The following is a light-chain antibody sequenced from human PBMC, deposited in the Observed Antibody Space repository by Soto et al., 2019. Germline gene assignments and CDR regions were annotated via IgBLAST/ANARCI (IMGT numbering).Light chain of an antibody. CDR2: GAS. CDR1: QSVRSNY. CDR3: QQTYSDIS. J-gene: IGKJ4*01. V-gene: IGKV3-20*01. Sequence: EIVLTQSPGTLSFSPGERATLSCRSSQSVRSNYLAWYQQKPGQAPRLLIYGASSRATGIPERFSGSGSGTDFTLIISRLEPEDFASYHCQQTYSDISFGGGTKV.